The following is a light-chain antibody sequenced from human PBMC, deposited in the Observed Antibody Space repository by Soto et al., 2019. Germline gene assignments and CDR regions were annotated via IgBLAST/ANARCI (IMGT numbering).Light chain of an antibody. CDR2: DAS. Sequence: DIQMTQSPSSLSASVGDRVTITCQASQDIINYLNWYQQKPGKAPKLLIYDASNLETWVPSRFSGSGSGTHFSFTISSLQPEDLATYYCQQYANLPGTFGQGTKLEIK. J-gene: IGKJ2*01. V-gene: IGKV1-33*01. CDR1: QDIINY. CDR3: QQYANLPGT.